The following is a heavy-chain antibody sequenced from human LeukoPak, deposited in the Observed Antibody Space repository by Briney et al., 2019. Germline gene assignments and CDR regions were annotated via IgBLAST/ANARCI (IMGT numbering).Heavy chain of an antibody. CDR3: ARHVYGEGMVV. J-gene: IGHJ6*04. Sequence: SETLSLTCTVSGGSLSGYYWGWIRQPPGKGLECIGYIHSSEGTAHNASLKSRLTISLDTSKNQFTLTLSSVTAADTAVYYCARHVYGEGMVVWGKGTTVTVSS. V-gene: IGHV4-59*08. CDR1: GGSLSGYY. CDR2: IHSSEGT. D-gene: IGHD4-17*01.